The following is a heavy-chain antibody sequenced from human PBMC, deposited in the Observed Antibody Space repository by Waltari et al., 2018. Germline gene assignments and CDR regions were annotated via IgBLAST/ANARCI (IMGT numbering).Heavy chain of an antibody. CDR2: IYYSGST. Sequence: QVQLQESGPGLVKPSETLSLTCTVPGGSISSYYWSWIRQPPGKGLEWIGYIYYSGSTNYNPSLKSRVTISVDTSKNQFSLKLSSVTAADTAVYYCASTYSGSLDYWGQGTLVTVSS. CDR1: GGSISSYY. D-gene: IGHD1-26*01. CDR3: ASTYSGSLDY. J-gene: IGHJ4*02. V-gene: IGHV4-59*01.